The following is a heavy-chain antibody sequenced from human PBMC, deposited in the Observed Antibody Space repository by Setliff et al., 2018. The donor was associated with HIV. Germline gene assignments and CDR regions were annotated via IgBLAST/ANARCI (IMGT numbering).Heavy chain of an antibody. CDR2: ISNSGTTI. V-gene: IGHV3-48*03. CDR3: ARVGQATDSFDM. CDR1: GFTLSSHE. J-gene: IGHJ3*02. Sequence: GESLKISCVASGFTLSSHEMSWVRQAPGKGLEWVSYISNSGTTIYYADSVKGRFTISRDNGKNSLYLQMTSLRADDTALYYCARVGQATDSFDMWGQGTMVTVSS. D-gene: IGHD5-12*01.